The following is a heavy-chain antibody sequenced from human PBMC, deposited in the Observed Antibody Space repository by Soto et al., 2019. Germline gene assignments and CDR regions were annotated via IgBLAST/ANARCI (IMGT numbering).Heavy chain of an antibody. D-gene: IGHD6-19*01. Sequence: QITLKESGPTLVKPTQTLTLTCTFSGFSLTTSGVGVGWIRQPPGKALEWLALIYWDDDKRYSPSLKSRLTINKDASKNQVVLTMTNMDPVDTATYYCANGVSGIGSFDIWGQGTMVTVSS. J-gene: IGHJ3*02. CDR2: IYWDDDK. V-gene: IGHV2-5*02. CDR1: GFSLTTSGVG. CDR3: ANGVSGIGSFDI.